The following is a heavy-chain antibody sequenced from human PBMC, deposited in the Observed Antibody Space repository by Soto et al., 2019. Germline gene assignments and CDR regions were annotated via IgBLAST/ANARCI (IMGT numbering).Heavy chain of an antibody. Sequence: WVRQSHRQGLERMGGIIPIFGTANYAQKFQGWVTMTRDTSISTAYMELSRLRSDDTAVYYCARGALLWFGESGECMDVWGQGTTVTVSS. V-gene: IGHV1-2*04. J-gene: IGHJ6*02. CDR3: ARGALLWFGESGECMDV. CDR2: IIPIFGTA. D-gene: IGHD3-10*01.